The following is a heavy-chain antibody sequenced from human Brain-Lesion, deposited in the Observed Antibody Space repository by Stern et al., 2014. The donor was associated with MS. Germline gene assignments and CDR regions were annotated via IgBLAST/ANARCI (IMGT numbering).Heavy chain of an antibody. CDR2: ICNSGTT. D-gene: IGHD2-2*01. J-gene: IGHJ6*02. CDR3: ARGRVVPGFQYYATDV. V-gene: IGHV4-61*02. Sequence: VQLVESGPGLVKPSQTLSLSCTVSGCSITSGGYYWSWLRQPAGPGLEWIGRICNSGTTSYTPSFKGRVTIAIDTSKNKFSLRLNSMTAADTAVYYCARGRVVPGFQYYATDVWGQGTTVIVSS. CDR1: GCSITSGGYY.